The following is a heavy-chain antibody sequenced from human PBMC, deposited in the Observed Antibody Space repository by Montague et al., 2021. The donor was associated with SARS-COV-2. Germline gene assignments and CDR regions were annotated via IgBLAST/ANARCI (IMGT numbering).Heavy chain of an antibody. V-gene: IGHV4-39*01. CDR1: GGPISGSSDY. Sequence: SETLSLTCTVTGGPISGSSDYWGWIRRSPGKGLEWIASVDYSGNTYYXPSLKSRLTISVDTSKNQFSLKLNSVTAADTALYYCARREYSYGWGDWGQGTLVTVSS. CDR2: VDYSGNT. J-gene: IGHJ4*02. CDR3: ARREYSYGWGD. D-gene: IGHD5-18*01.